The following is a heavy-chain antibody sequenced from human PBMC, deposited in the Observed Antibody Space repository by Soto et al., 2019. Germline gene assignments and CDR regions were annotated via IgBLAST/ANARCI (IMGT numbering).Heavy chain of an antibody. Sequence: GGSLRLSCAASGFTFSSYAMIWVRQAPGKGLEWVSAISGSGGSTYYADSVKGRFTISRDNSKNTLYLQMNSLRAEDTAVYYCAKVNRGGGSCYDYWGQGTLVTVSS. D-gene: IGHD2-15*01. CDR1: GFTFSSYA. CDR2: ISGSGGST. J-gene: IGHJ4*02. V-gene: IGHV3-23*01. CDR3: AKVNRGGGSCYDY.